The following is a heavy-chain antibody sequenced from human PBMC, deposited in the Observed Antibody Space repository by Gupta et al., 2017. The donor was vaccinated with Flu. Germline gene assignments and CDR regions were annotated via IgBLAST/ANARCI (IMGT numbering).Heavy chain of an antibody. D-gene: IGHD4-17*01. CDR3: ARRGYGDYYFDY. Sequence: QLPLQESGPGLVKPSETLSLNCIVSGGSIGSRIYYWGWIRQPPGKGLEWIGSMYHGGNIYYNPSLKSRVTISVDRSKNQISLKLSSVTAADTAVYFCARRGYGDYYFDYWGQGTLVTVSS. CDR1: GGSIGSRIYY. J-gene: IGHJ4*02. CDR2: MYHGGNI. V-gene: IGHV4-39*01.